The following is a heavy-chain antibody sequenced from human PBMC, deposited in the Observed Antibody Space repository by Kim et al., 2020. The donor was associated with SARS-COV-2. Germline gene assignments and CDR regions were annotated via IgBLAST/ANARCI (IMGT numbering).Heavy chain of an antibody. J-gene: IGHJ2*01. CDR3: ARHLPPYSNYWYFDL. V-gene: IGHV4-59*01. CDR1: GGSISSYY. CDR2: IYYSGST. Sequence: SETLSLTCTVSGGSISSYYWSWIRQPPGKGLEWIGYIYYSGSTNYNPSLKSRVTISVDTSKNQFSLKLSSVTAADTAVYYCARHLPPYSNYWYFDLWGRGTLVTVSS. D-gene: IGHD5-18*01.